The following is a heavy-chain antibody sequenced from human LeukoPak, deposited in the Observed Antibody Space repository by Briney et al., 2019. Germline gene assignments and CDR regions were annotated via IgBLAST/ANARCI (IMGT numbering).Heavy chain of an antibody. J-gene: IGHJ4*02. CDR1: GGSISSSSYY. D-gene: IGHD2/OR15-2a*01. CDR2: IYYSGST. Sequence: SETLSLTCTVSGGSISSSSYYWGWIRQPPGKGLEWIGSIYYSGSTYYNPSLKSRVTISVDTSKNQFSLKLSSVTAADTAVYYCASFLRAYFVYWGQGTLVTVSS. V-gene: IGHV4-39*01. CDR3: ASFLRAYFVY.